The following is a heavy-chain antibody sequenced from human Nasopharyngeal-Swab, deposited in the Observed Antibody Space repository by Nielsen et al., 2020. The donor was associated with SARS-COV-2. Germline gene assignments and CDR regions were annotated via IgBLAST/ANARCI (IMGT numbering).Heavy chain of an antibody. CDR2: ISYDGSNK. Sequence: GGSLRLSCAASGFTFSSYGMHWVRQAPGKGLEWVAVISYDGSNKYYADSVKGRFTISRDNSKNTLYLQMNSLRAEDTAVYYCARMIEAFDIWGQGTMVTVSS. J-gene: IGHJ3*02. CDR1: GFTFSSYG. D-gene: IGHD3-16*01. CDR3: ARMIEAFDI. V-gene: IGHV3-30*03.